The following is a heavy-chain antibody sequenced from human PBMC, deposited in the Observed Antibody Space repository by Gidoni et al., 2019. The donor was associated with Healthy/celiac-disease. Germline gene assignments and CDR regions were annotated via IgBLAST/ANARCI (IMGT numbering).Heavy chain of an antibody. V-gene: IGHV2-5*01. D-gene: IGHD2-15*01. Sequence: QPPGKALELLALIYWNDDNRYSPSLKSRLTITKDTSKNQLVLTMTNMDPVDTATYYCARDIVVVVAATSVRGFDPWGQGTLVTVSS. J-gene: IGHJ5*02. CDR3: ARDIVVVVAATSVRGFDP. CDR2: IYWNDDN.